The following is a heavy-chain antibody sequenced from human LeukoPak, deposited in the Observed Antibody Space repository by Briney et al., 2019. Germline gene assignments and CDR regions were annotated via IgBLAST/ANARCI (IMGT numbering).Heavy chain of an antibody. V-gene: IGHV1-8*01. CDR2: MNPNSGNT. J-gene: IGHJ3*02. D-gene: IGHD3-22*01. CDR1: GYTFTSYD. Sequence: ASVKVSCKASGYTFTSYDINWVRQATRQGLEWMGWMNPNSGNTGYAQKFQGRVTMTRNTSISTAYMELSSLRSEDTAVYYCARDDDSSGYGDDAFDIWGQGTMVTVSS. CDR3: ARDDDSSGYGDDAFDI.